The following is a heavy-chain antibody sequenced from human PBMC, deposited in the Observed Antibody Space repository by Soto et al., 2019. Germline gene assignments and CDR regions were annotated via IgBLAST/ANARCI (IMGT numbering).Heavy chain of an antibody. D-gene: IGHD5-12*01. J-gene: IGHJ4*02. CDR1: GGSISSYY. Sequence: PSETLSLTCTISGGSISSYYWSWIRQSPGKGLEWIGNIHYSGSTNYNPSLKSRVTISVDTSKNQFSLKLNSVTAADTAVYYCTRDGGRSGYALDFDYWGQGTLVTVS. V-gene: IGHV4-59*01. CDR3: TRDGGRSGYALDFDY. CDR2: IHYSGST.